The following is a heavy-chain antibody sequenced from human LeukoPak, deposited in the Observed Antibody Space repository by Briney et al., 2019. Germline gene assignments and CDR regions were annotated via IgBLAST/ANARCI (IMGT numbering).Heavy chain of an antibody. CDR1: GGSMSSYY. CDR2: IYYSGST. Sequence: SETLSLTCTVSGGSMSSYYWSWIRQPPGKGLEWIGYIYYSGSTTYNPSLKSRVTVSVDTSNNQFSLKVTSVTAADTAVYYCATIINITMIDNYYMDVWGKGATVTVSS. CDR3: ATIINITMIDNYYMDV. V-gene: IGHV4-59*01. D-gene: IGHD3-22*01. J-gene: IGHJ6*03.